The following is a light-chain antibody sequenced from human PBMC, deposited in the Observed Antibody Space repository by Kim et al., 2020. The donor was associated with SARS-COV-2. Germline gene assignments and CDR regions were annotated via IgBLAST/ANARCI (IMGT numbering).Light chain of an antibody. CDR3: QPSYRTPFT. V-gene: IGKV1-39*01. CDR2: AAS. CDR1: QSISSY. J-gene: IGKJ4*01. Sequence: DIQMTQSPSSLSASVGDRVTITCRASQSISSYLNWYQQKPGKAPKLLIYAASSLQSGVPSRFSGSGSGTDFTLTISSLQPQDFATYFCQPSYRTPFTFVGWTQVDIK.